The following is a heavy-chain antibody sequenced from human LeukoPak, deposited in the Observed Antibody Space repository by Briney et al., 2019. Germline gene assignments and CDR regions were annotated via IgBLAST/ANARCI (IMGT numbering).Heavy chain of an antibody. CDR1: GFTFSSYA. CDR2: ISGSGGST. D-gene: IGHD3-10*01. CDR3: AKGAYGSGSYYPYYYYGMDV. Sequence: PGGSLRLSCAASGFTFSSYAMSWVRQAPGKGLAWVSAISGSGGSTYYADSVKGRFTISRDNSKNTLYLQMNSLRAEDTAVYYCAKGAYGSGSYYPYYYYGMDVWGQGTTVTVSS. J-gene: IGHJ6*02. V-gene: IGHV3-23*01.